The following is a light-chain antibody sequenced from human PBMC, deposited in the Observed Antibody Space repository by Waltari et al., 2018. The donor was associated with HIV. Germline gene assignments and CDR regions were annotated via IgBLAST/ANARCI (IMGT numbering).Light chain of an antibody. V-gene: IGLV1-44*01. CDR2: NDN. CDR3: AAWDDRLDGQGV. J-gene: IGLJ3*02. CDR1: RSNIGTNT. Sequence: QSVLTQPPSASGTPGQRVTISCSGTRSNIGTNTVNWYQIIPGTAPKLLIYNDNQRPSGVPDRFSGSRSDTSASLAISGLQSEDEADYYCAAWDDRLDGQGVFGGGTTLTVL.